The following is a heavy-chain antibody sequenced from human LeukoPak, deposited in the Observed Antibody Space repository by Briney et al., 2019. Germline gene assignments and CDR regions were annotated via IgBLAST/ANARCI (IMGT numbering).Heavy chain of an antibody. CDR1: GFSISTSGMC. D-gene: IGHD2-2*01. V-gene: IGHV2-70*20. J-gene: IGHJ5*02. CDR2: IDWDDDK. Sequence: SGPALVRPTQTLTLTCTFSGFSISTSGMCVSWVRQPPGKALEWLALIDWDDDKYYSTSLKTRLTISKDTSKNQVVLTMTNMDPVDTATYYCARMWDEGSSTSCYTNGWFDPWGQGTLVTVSS. CDR3: ARMWDEGSSTSCYTNGWFDP.